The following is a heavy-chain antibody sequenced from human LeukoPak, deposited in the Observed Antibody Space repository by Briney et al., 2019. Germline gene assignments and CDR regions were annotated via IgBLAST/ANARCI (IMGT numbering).Heavy chain of an antibody. D-gene: IGHD3-10*01. V-gene: IGHV3-7*01. Sequence: GGSLRLSCAASGFTFSSYWMSWVRLAPGKGLEWVANIKQDGGEKYYVDSVKGRFTISRDNAKNSLYLQMNSLRAEDTAVYYCARSGGFWVRGVSRRVAWFDPWGQGTLVTVSS. J-gene: IGHJ5*02. CDR2: IKQDGGEK. CDR3: ARSGGFWVRGVSRRVAWFDP. CDR1: GFTFSSYW.